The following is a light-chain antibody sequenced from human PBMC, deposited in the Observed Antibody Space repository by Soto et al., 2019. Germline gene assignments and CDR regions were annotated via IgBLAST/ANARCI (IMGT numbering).Light chain of an antibody. CDR1: QSVSGTY. Sequence: EIVLTQSPSTLSLSPGERARLSCRASQSVSGTYLAWFQQRPGQPPRLLIYGASSRASGIPDRFSVSGSGTDFTLTINGLQPEDSAVYYCQAYGDSPPWTFGQGTKVEIK. CDR2: GAS. V-gene: IGKV3-20*01. CDR3: QAYGDSPPWT. J-gene: IGKJ1*01.